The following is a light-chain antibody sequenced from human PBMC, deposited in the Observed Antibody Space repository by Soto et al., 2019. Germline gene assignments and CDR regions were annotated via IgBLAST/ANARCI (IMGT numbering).Light chain of an antibody. CDR1: SSDVGGYNY. V-gene: IGLV2-8*01. CDR3: ISYGGIIYV. J-gene: IGLJ1*01. Sequence: QSVLTHPPSASGSPGQSVTISCTGTSSDVGGYNYVSWYQQHPGKAPKLMIYEVSKRPSGVPDRFSGSKSGNTASLTVSGLQAEDEADYYSISYGGIIYVFGTGTKVTVL. CDR2: EVS.